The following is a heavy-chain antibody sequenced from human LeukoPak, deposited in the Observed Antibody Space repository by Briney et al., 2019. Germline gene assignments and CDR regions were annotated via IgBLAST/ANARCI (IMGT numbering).Heavy chain of an antibody. J-gene: IGHJ6*03. V-gene: IGHV4-4*07. CDR1: GGSIRSYY. CDR3: ARDRTTVTTVAYYYYMDV. CDR2: IYTSGST. Sequence: SETLSLTCTVSGGSIRSYYWSWIRQPAGKGLEWIGRIYTSGSTNYNPSLKSRVTMSVDTSKNQFSLKLSSVTAADTAVYYCARDRTTVTTVAYYYYMDVWGKGTTVTVSS. D-gene: IGHD4-11*01.